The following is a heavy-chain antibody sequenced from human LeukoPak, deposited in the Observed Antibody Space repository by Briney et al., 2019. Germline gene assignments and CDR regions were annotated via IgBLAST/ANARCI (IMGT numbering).Heavy chain of an antibody. CDR2: FYYSGSP. V-gene: IGHV4-59*08. CDR3: ARRAYRSAYWKHFDH. J-gene: IGHJ4*02. D-gene: IGHD1-1*01. CDR1: GGSLSSYY. Sequence: SETLSLTCTVSGGSLSSYYWSWIRQPPGKGLEWVGYFYYSGSPNYNPALKSRVPISVDTYKNQFPLKMRSVTAADTAVYFWARRAYRSAYWKHFDHWGQGTLVTVPS.